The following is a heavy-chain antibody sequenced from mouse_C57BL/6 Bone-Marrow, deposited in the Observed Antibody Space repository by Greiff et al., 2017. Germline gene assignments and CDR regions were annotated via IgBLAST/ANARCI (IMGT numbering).Heavy chain of an antibody. J-gene: IGHJ4*01. CDR2: IRDGSSYT. V-gene: IGHV5-4*03. Sequence: EVKLVESGGGLVRPGGSLKLSCEASGFTFSSYAMYWVSQTPGKRLEWIATIRDGSSYTYYPDHLKGRFTLSRDNAKSNLYLQISNLKSEDTSMYYCARVLYYDGGMDYWGQGTSVTVSS. CDR1: GFTFSSYA. D-gene: IGHD1-1*02. CDR3: ARVLYYDGGMDY.